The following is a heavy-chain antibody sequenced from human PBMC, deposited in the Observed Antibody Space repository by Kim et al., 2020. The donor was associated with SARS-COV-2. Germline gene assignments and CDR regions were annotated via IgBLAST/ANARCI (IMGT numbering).Heavy chain of an antibody. CDR1: GFTFSSYA. Sequence: GGSLRLSCAASGFTFSSYAMHWVRQAPGKGLEWVAVISYDGSNKYYADSVKGRFTISRDNSKNTLYLQMNSLRAEDTAVYYCARDGDSMGATYYYSGMDVWGQGTTVTVSS. CDR2: ISYDGSNK. J-gene: IGHJ6*02. CDR3: ARDGDSMGATYYYSGMDV. V-gene: IGHV3-30*04. D-gene: IGHD1-26*01.